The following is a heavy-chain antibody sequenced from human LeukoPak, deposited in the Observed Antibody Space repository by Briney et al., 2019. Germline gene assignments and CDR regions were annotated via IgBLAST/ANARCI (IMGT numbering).Heavy chain of an antibody. Sequence: VASVKVSCKASGYSFSGHYIHWVRQAPGQGLEWMGQINPNSAASHYAQKFQDRVTMTSDTSINMAYMELRSLRSDDTAVYYCARDFYGSRPGAFDYWGQGTLITVSS. CDR3: ARDFYGSRPGAFDY. V-gene: IGHV1-2*06. D-gene: IGHD3-10*01. J-gene: IGHJ4*02. CDR1: GYSFSGHY. CDR2: INPNSAAS.